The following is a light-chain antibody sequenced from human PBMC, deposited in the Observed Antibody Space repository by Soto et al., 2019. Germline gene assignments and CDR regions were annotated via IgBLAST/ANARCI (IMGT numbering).Light chain of an antibody. J-gene: IGKJ5*01. CDR2: GAS. CDR1: QTVIRN. Sequence: EIVMTQSPATLSVSPGERATLSCRASQTVIRNYLAWHQQKPGQAPRLLIYGASTRATGIPARFSGSGSGTEFTLTISSLQSEDFAVYYCQQYNNWPLTFGQGTRLEIK. V-gene: IGKV3-15*01. CDR3: QQYNNWPLT.